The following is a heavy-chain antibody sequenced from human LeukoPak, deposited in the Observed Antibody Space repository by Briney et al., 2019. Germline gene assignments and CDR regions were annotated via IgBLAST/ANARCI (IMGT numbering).Heavy chain of an antibody. CDR3: ARAAGSSGYYYFDY. J-gene: IGHJ4*02. D-gene: IGHD3-22*01. Sequence: PGGSLRLSCAASGFTFSSYGMHWVRQAPGKGLEWVAVLWCDGSDKYYADSVKGRFTISRDNSKNTLYLQMNSLRAEDTAVYYCARAAGSSGYYYFDYWGQGTLVTVSS. CDR1: GFTFSSYG. CDR2: LWCDGSDK. V-gene: IGHV3-33*01.